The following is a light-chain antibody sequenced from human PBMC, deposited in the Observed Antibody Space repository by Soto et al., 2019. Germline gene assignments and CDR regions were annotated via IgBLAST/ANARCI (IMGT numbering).Light chain of an antibody. CDR2: EVS. J-gene: IGLJ2*01. V-gene: IGLV2-14*01. Sequence: VLTQPASVSGSPGQSITISCTGTSSDVGGYNYVSWYQQHPDKAPKLMIYEVSNRPSGVSNRFSGSKSGNTASLTISGLQAEDEADYYCSSYTSSSTLVVFGGGTQLTVL. CDR3: SSYTSSSTLVV. CDR1: SSDVGGYNY.